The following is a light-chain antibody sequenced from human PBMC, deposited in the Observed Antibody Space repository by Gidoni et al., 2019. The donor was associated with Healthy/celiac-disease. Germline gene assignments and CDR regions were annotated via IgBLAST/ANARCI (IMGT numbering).Light chain of an antibody. CDR3: QQYDNPALT. CDR2: DAS. J-gene: IGKJ4*01. V-gene: IGKV1-33*01. CDR1: QDISNY. Sequence: DIQMTQSPSSLSASVGDRVTITCQASQDISNYLNWYQQKPGKAPKLLIYDASNLETGVPSRFSGSGSGTDFTFTISSLQPEDIATYYCQQYDNPALTFXGGTKVEI.